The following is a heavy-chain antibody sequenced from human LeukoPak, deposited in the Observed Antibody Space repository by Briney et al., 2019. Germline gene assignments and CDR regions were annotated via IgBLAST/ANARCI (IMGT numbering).Heavy chain of an antibody. J-gene: IGHJ4*02. CDR1: GFTFTNYG. V-gene: IGHV3-30*03. CDR3: ARDLSPVVRASPMGY. Sequence: GGSLRLSCAASGFTFTNYGMHWVRQAPGKGLEWVALITYDGYYKYYSDSVKGRFTISSDTSKNTLYPQMNSLRAEDTAVYYCARDLSPVVRASPMGYWGQGTPVTVSS. CDR2: ITYDGYYK. D-gene: IGHD3-10*01.